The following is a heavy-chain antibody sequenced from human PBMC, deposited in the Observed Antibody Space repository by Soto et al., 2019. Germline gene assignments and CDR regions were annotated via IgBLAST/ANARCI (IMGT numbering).Heavy chain of an antibody. Sequence: PGGSVRLSCVASEFIVSSNYIWWVRQAPGKGLEWISVIYSGGSTFYADSVKGRFAISRDNSNNTLYLQMNSLRVEDTAVYYCACDPTRPPYYYYYMDFPAKGTTVTVSS. CDR3: ACDPTRPPYYYYYMDF. CDR1: EFIVSSNY. J-gene: IGHJ6*03. CDR2: IYSGGST. D-gene: IGHD1-1*01. V-gene: IGHV3-66*01.